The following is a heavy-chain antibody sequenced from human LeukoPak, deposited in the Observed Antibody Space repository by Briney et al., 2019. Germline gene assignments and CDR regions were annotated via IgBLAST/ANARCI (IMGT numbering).Heavy chain of an antibody. V-gene: IGHV3-23*01. D-gene: IGHD3-10*01. CDR1: GFTFSSYG. J-gene: IGHJ4*02. Sequence: GGSLRLSCAASGFTFSSYGMSWVRQAPGKGLEWVSAISGSGGSTYYADSVKGRFTISRDNSKNTLYLQMNSLRAEDTAVYYCAKDQWGLGELFHFDYWGQGTLVTVSS. CDR2: ISGSGGST. CDR3: AKDQWGLGELFHFDY.